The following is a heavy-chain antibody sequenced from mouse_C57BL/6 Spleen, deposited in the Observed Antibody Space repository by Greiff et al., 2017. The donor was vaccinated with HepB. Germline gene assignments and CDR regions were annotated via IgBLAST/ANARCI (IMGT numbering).Heavy chain of an antibody. Sequence: VQLKESGPGMVKPSQSLSLTCTVTGYSITSGYDWHWIRHFPGNKLEWMGYIRYSGSTNYNPSLKSRISITHDTSKTHFFLKLNSVTTEDTATYYCAKTSDYYGSSYGYFDVWGTGTTVTVSS. D-gene: IGHD1-1*01. CDR2: IRYSGST. CDR3: AKTSDYYGSSYGYFDV. V-gene: IGHV3-1*01. J-gene: IGHJ1*03. CDR1: GYSITSGYD.